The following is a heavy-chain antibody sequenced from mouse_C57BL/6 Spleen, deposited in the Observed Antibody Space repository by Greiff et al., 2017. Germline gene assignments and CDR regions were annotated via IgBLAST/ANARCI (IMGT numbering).Heavy chain of an antibody. Sequence: QVQLKESGAELVKPGASVKISCKASGYAFSSYWMNWVKQRPGKGLEWIGQIYPGDGDTNYNGKFKGKATLTADKSSCTAYMQLSSLTSEDSAVYFCAREPIYYGNYPYAMDYWGQGTSVTVSS. D-gene: IGHD2-1*01. V-gene: IGHV1-80*01. J-gene: IGHJ4*01. CDR3: AREPIYYGNYPYAMDY. CDR2: IYPGDGDT. CDR1: GYAFSSYW.